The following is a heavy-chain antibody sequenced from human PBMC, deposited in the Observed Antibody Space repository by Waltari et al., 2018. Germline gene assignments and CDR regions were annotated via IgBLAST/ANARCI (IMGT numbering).Heavy chain of an antibody. V-gene: IGHV4-34*02. CDR3: ARIRNYDSTRGRNDSSHSGLDV. J-gene: IGHJ6*01. D-gene: IGHD3-3*01. CDR2: VSPGGTA. CDR1: GGSLGDYI. Sequence: QVLLQQWGAGLLKPSETLSLTCDISGGSLGDYIWTWIRQPPGKGLEWLGQVSPGGTARSNPSVKSRVTLSLDTSQRHFPLTLQSVTAADTAVYYGARIRNYDSTRGRNDSSHSGLDVWRQGSALTVSS.